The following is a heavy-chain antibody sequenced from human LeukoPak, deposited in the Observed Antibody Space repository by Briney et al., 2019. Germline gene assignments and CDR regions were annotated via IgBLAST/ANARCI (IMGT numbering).Heavy chain of an antibody. CDR2: VNPNDGGT. D-gene: IGHD6-13*01. V-gene: IGHV1-2*02. J-gene: IGHJ1*01. CDR1: GYTFTGYY. CDR3: ARDLGSSWTGYFQP. Sequence: ASVKVSCKASGYTFTGYYIHWVRQAPGQGLEWMGWVNPNDGGTNYAQQFQGRVTMTWDTSITTAYMELSSLTSDDTAVYYCARDLGSSWTGYFQPWGQGTLVTVSS.